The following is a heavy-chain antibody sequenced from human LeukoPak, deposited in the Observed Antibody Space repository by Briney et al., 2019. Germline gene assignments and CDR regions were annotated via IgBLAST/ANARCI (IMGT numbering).Heavy chain of an antibody. D-gene: IGHD3-22*01. V-gene: IGHV3-21*01. J-gene: IGHJ4*02. CDR1: GFTFSIYS. CDR3: ARDLAYYYNRNYD. CDR2: IDSNSYNI. Sequence: GGSLRLSCVASGFTFSIYSMNWVRQAPRKGLEWVSSIDSNSYNIYYADSVKGRFTISRDNAQSSVFLQMNSLRAEDTAVYYCARDLAYYYNRNYDWGQGTLVTVSS.